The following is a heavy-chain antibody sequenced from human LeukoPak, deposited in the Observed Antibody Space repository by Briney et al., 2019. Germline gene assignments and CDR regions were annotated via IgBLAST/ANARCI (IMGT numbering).Heavy chain of an antibody. V-gene: IGHV3-64*01. CDR2: ISSNGGST. CDR1: GFTFSSYA. D-gene: IGHD4-11*01. Sequence: PGGSLRLSCAASGFTFSSYAMHWVRQAPGKGLEYVPAISSNGGSTYYANSVKGRFTISRDNSKNTLYLQMGSLRAEDMAVCYCARADYKGWFDPWGQGTLVTVSS. CDR3: ARADYKGWFDP. J-gene: IGHJ5*02.